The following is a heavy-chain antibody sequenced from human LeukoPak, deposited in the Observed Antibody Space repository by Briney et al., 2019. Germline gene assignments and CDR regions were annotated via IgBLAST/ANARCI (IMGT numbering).Heavy chain of an antibody. Sequence: ASVKVSCKVSGYTLTELSMHWVRQAPGKGLEWMGGFDPEVGETIYARKFQGRVTMTEDTSTDTAYMELSSLRSEDTAVYYCATGPTGSSQASLGMDVWGKGTTVTVSS. CDR2: FDPEVGET. V-gene: IGHV1-24*01. D-gene: IGHD2-8*02. J-gene: IGHJ6*04. CDR3: ATGPTGSSQASLGMDV. CDR1: GYTLTELS.